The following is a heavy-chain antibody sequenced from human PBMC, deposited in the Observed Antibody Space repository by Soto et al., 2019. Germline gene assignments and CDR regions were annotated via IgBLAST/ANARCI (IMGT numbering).Heavy chain of an antibody. CDR2: ISGSGGST. V-gene: IGHV3-23*01. CDR1: GFTFSSYA. J-gene: IGHJ4*02. CDR3: AKGNYYDSSGYLDY. D-gene: IGHD3-22*01. Sequence: GGSLRLSCAASGFTFSSYAMSWVRQAPGKGLEWVSAISGSGGSTYYADSVKGRFTISRDNSKNTLYLQMNSLRAEDTAVYYCAKGNYYDSSGYLDYWGQGTLVTVSS.